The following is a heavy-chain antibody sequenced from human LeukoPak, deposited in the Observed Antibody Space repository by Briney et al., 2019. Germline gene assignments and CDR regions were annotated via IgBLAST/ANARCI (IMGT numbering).Heavy chain of an antibody. J-gene: IGHJ4*02. Sequence: ASVKVSCKASGYTFNKYGISWVRQAPGQGLEWMGSISCYNGDTRYAQKFQGRVTMTKDTSTSTVHMELRSLRSDDTAVYYCARDPSNTSGYYVYHDYWGQGALVTVSS. CDR3: ARDPSNTSGYYVYHDY. CDR1: GYTFNKYG. CDR2: ISCYNGDT. V-gene: IGHV1-18*01. D-gene: IGHD6-19*01.